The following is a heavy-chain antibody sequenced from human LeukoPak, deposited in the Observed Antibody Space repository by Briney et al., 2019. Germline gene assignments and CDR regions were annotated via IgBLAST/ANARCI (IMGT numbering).Heavy chain of an antibody. V-gene: IGHV3-48*01. CDR2: ISSSSSTI. CDR3: AREDRFWSGDAFDI. CDR1: GFTFSSYS. D-gene: IGHD3-3*01. Sequence: GGSLRLSCAASGFTFSSYSMNWVRQAPGKGLEWVSYISSSSSTIYYADSVKGRFTISRDNAKNSLYLQMNSLRAEDTAVYYCAREDRFWSGDAFDIWGQGTMVTVSS. J-gene: IGHJ3*02.